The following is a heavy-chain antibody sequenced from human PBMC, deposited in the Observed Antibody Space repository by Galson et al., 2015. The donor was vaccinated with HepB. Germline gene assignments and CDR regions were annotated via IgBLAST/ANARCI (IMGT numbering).Heavy chain of an antibody. J-gene: IGHJ3*02. D-gene: IGHD3-22*01. Sequence: SLRLSCAASGFTFSSYGMHWVRQAPGKGLEWVAVISYDGSNKYYADSVKGRFTISRDNSKNTLYLQMNSLRAEDTAVYYCAKDSLLGYYYDSSGYYYFGDAFDIWGQGTMVTVSS. CDR1: GFTFSSYG. V-gene: IGHV3-30*18. CDR2: ISYDGSNK. CDR3: AKDSLLGYYYDSSGYYYFGDAFDI.